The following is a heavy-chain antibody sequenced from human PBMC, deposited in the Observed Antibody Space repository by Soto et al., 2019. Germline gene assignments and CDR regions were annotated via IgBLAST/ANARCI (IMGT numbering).Heavy chain of an antibody. CDR1: GFTFSSYS. J-gene: IGHJ4*02. D-gene: IGHD6-6*01. CDR2: ISSSSSTI. CDR3: ARVVDSSSSSLFDY. Sequence: GGSLRLSCAASGFTFSSYSMNWVRQAPGKGLEWVSYISSSSSTIYYADSVKGRFTISRDNAKNSLYLQMNSLRDEDTAVYYCARVVDSSSSSLFDYWGQGTLVTVSS. V-gene: IGHV3-48*02.